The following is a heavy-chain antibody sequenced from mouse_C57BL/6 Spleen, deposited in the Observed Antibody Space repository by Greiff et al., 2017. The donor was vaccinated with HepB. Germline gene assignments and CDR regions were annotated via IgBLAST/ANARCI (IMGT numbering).Heavy chain of an antibody. J-gene: IGHJ2*01. CDR1: GYTFTSYW. CDR2: IDPSDSYT. D-gene: IGHD1-1*01. V-gene: IGHV1-69*01. Sequence: QVQLQQPGAELVMPGASVKLSCKASGYTFTSYWMHWVKQRPGQGLEWIGEIDPSDSYTNYNQKFKGKSTLTVDKSSSTAYMQLSSLTSEDSAVYYCARNYYGSSDFDYWGQGTTLTVSS. CDR3: ARNYYGSSDFDY.